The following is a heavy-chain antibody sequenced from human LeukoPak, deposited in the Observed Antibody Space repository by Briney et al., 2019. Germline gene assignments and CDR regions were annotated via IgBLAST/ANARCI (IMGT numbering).Heavy chain of an antibody. Sequence: GGSLRLSCAASGFIFSHYTMTWVRQAPGKGLEWVSSINGSGDATKYADSVMGRFTISRDNSKNTVSLQMNYLRAEDTAVYYCVKSDCGSDGCKLLSYWGQGTLVTVSS. CDR2: INGSGDAT. D-gene: IGHD3-10*02. V-gene: IGHV3-23*01. CDR1: GFIFSHYT. J-gene: IGHJ4*02. CDR3: VKSDCGSDGCKLLSY.